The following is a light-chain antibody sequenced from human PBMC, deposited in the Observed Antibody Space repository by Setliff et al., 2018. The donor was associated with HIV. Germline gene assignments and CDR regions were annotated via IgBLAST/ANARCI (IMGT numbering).Light chain of an antibody. Sequence: QSALTQPASVSRSPGQSITLSCTGTSSDVGNYNLVSWYQHHPGKAPKLIIYGVSERPSGVSNRFSGSKSGNTASLTISGLQAEDEADYYCSSYTSSNTIFESGTKVTVL. J-gene: IGLJ1*01. CDR2: GVS. CDR3: SSYTSSNTI. V-gene: IGLV2-14*02. CDR1: SSDVGNYNL.